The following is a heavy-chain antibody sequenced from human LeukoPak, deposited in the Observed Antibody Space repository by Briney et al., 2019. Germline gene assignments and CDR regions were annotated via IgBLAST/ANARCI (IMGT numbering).Heavy chain of an antibody. D-gene: IGHD1-7*01. Sequence: GGSLRLSCAASGFTFSTYAMSWVRQAPGKGLEWVSTINNSGGSTYYADSVKGRFTISRDNSKNTLYLQMNSLRAEDTAVYYCAKRRGLELLYYYYMDVWGKGTTVTVSS. V-gene: IGHV3-23*01. J-gene: IGHJ6*03. CDR3: AKRRGLELLYYYYMDV. CDR1: GFTFSTYA. CDR2: INNSGGST.